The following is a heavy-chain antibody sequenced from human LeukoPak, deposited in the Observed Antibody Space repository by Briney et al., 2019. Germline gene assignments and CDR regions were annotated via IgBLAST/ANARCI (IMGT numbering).Heavy chain of an antibody. V-gene: IGHV3-23*01. CDR2: ISGSGATT. CDR3: ASGSGSLPN. J-gene: IGHJ4*02. Sequence: GGSLRLSCAASGFTFTNYAMTWVRQAPGKGLDWVSAISGSGATTYNADSAKGRFTISRDYSKNTLYLQMNSLRAEDTAVYYCASGSGSLPNWGQGTLVTVSS. D-gene: IGHD1-26*01. CDR1: GFTFTNYA.